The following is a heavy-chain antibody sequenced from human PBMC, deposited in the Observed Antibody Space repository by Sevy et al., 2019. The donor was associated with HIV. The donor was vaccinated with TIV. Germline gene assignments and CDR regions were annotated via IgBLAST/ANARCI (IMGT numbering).Heavy chain of an antibody. CDR2: ISRSGSTI. D-gene: IGHD3-22*01. CDR3: ARENTMIEEPGWFDP. Sequence: GGSLRLSCAASGFTFSDYYMSWIRQAPGKGLEWVSYISRSGSTINYGDAVKGRVTISRDNAKNSLYLQINSLRAEDTAVYYCARENTMIEEPGWFDPWGQGTLVTVSS. J-gene: IGHJ5*02. V-gene: IGHV3-11*01. CDR1: GFTFSDYY.